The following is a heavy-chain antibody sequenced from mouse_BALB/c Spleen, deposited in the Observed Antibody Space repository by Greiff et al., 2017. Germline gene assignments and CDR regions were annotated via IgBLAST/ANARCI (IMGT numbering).Heavy chain of an antibody. Sequence: VQLKESGPELVKPGASVKMSCTASGYTFTSYVMHWVKQKPGQGLEWIGYINPYNDGTKYNEKFKGKATLTSDKSSSTAYMELSSLTSEDSAVYYCASPSTATPYYFDYWGQGTTLTVSS. D-gene: IGHD1-2*01. J-gene: IGHJ2*01. CDR1: GYTFTSYV. CDR2: INPYNDGT. V-gene: IGHV1-14*01. CDR3: ASPSTATPYYFDY.